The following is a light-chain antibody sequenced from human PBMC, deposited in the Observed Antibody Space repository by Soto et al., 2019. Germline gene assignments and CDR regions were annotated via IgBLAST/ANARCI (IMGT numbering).Light chain of an antibody. Sequence: ESVLTQSPATLSLSQGERATLSCRASPSVSNSLAWYQHKPGQAPRLLIYYASNRATGVPTRFSGSGSGTDFTLTISSLEPEDFAVYYCQQRNKWPPVTFGGGTRVEIK. V-gene: IGKV3-11*01. J-gene: IGKJ4*01. CDR3: QQRNKWPPVT. CDR2: YAS. CDR1: PSVSNS.